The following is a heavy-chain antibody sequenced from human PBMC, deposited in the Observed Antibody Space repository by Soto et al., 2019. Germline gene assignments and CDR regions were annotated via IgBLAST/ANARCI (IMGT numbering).Heavy chain of an antibody. J-gene: IGHJ4*02. V-gene: IGHV3-53*01. CDR3: VRSIAMCPNIDY. CDR2: IYSGGST. CDR1: GFIVSSNY. Sequence: EVQLVESGGGLIQPGGSLRLSCAASGFIVSSNYMNWVRQAPGKGLEWVSVIYSGGSTYYAGSVKGRFTISRDSSQNTVYLQMNSLRVEDTGVYYCVRSIAMCPNIDYWGQGTLLTVSS. D-gene: IGHD3-3*01.